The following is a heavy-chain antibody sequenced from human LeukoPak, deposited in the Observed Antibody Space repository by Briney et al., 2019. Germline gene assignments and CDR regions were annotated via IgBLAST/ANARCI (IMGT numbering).Heavy chain of an antibody. J-gene: IGHJ4*02. V-gene: IGHV1-69*01. CDR1: GGTFSSYA. CDR2: IIPIFGTA. CDR3: ARGEQFLEWLFGY. Sequence: GGSVKVSCKASGGTFSSYAISWVRQAPGQGLEWMGGIIPIFGTANYAQKFQGRVTITADESTSTAYMELSSLRSEDTAVYYCARGEQFLEWLFGYWGQGTLVTVSS. D-gene: IGHD3-3*01.